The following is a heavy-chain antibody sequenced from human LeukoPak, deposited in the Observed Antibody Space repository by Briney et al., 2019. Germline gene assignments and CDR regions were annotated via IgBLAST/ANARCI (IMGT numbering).Heavy chain of an antibody. CDR2: IYYSGST. CDR1: GGSIRSYY. D-gene: IGHD6-13*01. J-gene: IGHJ2*01. Sequence: PSETLSLTCTVSGGSIRSYYWSWIRQPPGKGLEWIAYIYYSGSTNYNPSPKSRVTISVDTSKNQFSLKLGSVTAADTAVYYCARVYYSNSYDYWYFDLWGRGTLVTVSS. V-gene: IGHV4-59*01. CDR3: ARVYYSNSYDYWYFDL.